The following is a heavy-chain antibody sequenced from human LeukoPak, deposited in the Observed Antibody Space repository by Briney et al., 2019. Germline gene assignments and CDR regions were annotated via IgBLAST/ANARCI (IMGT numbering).Heavy chain of an antibody. CDR3: ARERSRGFDP. D-gene: IGHD3-10*01. CDR2: INHSGST. J-gene: IGHJ5*02. Sequence: SETLSLTCAVYGGSFSGYYWSWIRQPPGKGLEWIGEINHSGSTNYNPSLKSRVTISVDTSKNQFSLKLSSVTAADTAVYYCARERSRGFDPWGQGTLVTVSS. V-gene: IGHV4-34*01. CDR1: GGSFSGYY.